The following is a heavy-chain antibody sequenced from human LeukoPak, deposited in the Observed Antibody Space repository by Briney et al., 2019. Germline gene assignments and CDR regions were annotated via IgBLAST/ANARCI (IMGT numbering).Heavy chain of an antibody. Sequence: PSETLSLTCTVSGGSISSYYWSWIRQPPGKGLEWIGYIYYSGSTNYNPSLKSRVTISVDTSKNQFSLKLSSVTAADTAVYYCARNSGSYFHYYYMDVWGKGTTVTVSS. J-gene: IGHJ6*03. CDR1: GGSISSYY. CDR3: ARNSGSYFHYYYMDV. CDR2: IYYSGST. V-gene: IGHV4-59*01. D-gene: IGHD1-26*01.